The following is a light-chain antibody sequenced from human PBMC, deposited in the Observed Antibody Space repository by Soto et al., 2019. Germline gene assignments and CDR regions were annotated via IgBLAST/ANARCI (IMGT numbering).Light chain of an antibody. CDR3: AAWDDSFNGVV. J-gene: IGLJ3*02. CDR2: SNI. V-gene: IGLV1-44*01. Sequence: QSVLTQPPSASGTPGQRVTISCSGGSSNIGSYTVNWYQQLPGTAPKLLIYSNIQRPSGVPDRFSGSKSGTSASLAISGLQSDDEADYYCAAWDDSFNGVVFGGGTQLTVL. CDR1: SSNIGSYT.